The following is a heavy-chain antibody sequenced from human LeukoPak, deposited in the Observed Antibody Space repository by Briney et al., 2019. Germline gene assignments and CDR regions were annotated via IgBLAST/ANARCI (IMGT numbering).Heavy chain of an antibody. CDR1: GFTFSNYG. D-gene: IGHD1-26*01. Sequence: GGSLRLSCAASGFTFSNYGMHWVRQAPGKGLEWVALIWYDGSNKYYEDSVKGRFTVSRDNSRNTLYLQMNSLRAEDTAVYYCAGDRGIVGATWGVYFDYWGQGTLVTVSS. CDR2: IWYDGSNK. J-gene: IGHJ4*02. CDR3: AGDRGIVGATWGVYFDY. V-gene: IGHV3-33*01.